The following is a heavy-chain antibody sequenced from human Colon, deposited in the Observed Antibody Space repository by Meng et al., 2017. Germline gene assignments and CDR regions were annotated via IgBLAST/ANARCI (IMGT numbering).Heavy chain of an antibody. CDR3: VRISSLVTTL. CDR2: SNTDGSST. CDR1: GFTFSSYA. Sequence: VQRVESGGGWVQPGGSLRLSCVASGFTFSSYAMSWVRQAPGKGLVWVLRSNTDGSSTDYADSVKGRFSISRDNAKNTLLLQMSSLRAEDTAMYYCVRISSLVTTLWGQGTLVTVSS. V-gene: IGHV3-74*02. J-gene: IGHJ4*02. D-gene: IGHD1-14*01.